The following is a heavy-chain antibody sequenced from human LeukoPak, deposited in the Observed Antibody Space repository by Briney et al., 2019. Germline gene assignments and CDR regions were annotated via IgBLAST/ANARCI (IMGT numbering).Heavy chain of an antibody. CDR3: ATGPGGGGGYYFDY. CDR1: GYTFTDYY. V-gene: IGHV1-69-2*01. D-gene: IGHD2-15*01. Sequence: ASVRVSCKVSGYTFTDYYMHWVPQAPGKGLEWMGLVYPEDGETIYAEKFQGRVTITADTSTDTAYMELSSLRSEDTAVYYCATGPGGGGGYYFDYWGQGTLVTVSS. CDR2: VYPEDGET. J-gene: IGHJ4*02.